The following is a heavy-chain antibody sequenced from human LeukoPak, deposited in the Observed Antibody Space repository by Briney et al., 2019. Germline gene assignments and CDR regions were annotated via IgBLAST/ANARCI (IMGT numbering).Heavy chain of an antibody. CDR1: GYSISSGYY. CDR3: ARVRDFNTTWGKHPVVY. CDR2: IYHSGST. D-gene: IGHD4-23*01. J-gene: IGHJ4*02. V-gene: IGHV4-38-2*01. Sequence: SETLSLTCAVSGYSISSGYYWGWIRQPPGKGLEWIGSIYHSGSTNYNPSLKSRVTISVDTSKNQFSLKLSSVTAADTAVYYCARVRDFNTTWGKHPVVYWGQGTLVTVSS.